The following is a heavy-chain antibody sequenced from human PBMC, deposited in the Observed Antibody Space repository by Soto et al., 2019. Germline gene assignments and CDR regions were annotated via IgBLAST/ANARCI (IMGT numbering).Heavy chain of an antibody. J-gene: IGHJ4*02. Sequence: QVQLVQSGAEVKKPGSSVKFSCKASGGTFSSYAISWVRQAPGQGLEWMGGIIPIFGTANYAQKFQGRVTITADESTRTAYTELSSLISEDTAVYYCARAQYYYDRRVPVGYWGQGTLDTVSS. D-gene: IGHD3-22*01. CDR1: GGTFSSYA. V-gene: IGHV1-69*01. CDR2: IIPIFGTA. CDR3: ARAQYYYDRRVPVGY.